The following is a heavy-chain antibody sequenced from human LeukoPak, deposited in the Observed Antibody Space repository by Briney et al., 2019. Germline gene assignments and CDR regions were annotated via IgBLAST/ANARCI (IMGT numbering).Heavy chain of an antibody. D-gene: IGHD1-26*01. V-gene: IGHV4-34*01. Sequence: SETLSLTCNVYGGSFSGYYWSWIRQPPGKGLEWIGEIDHSETTTYIASLKSRVAISLDKSNNQFSLRLTSVTAADTAIYFCVREEMPGKSDYWGQGTLVTVSS. CDR3: VREEMPGKSDY. J-gene: IGHJ4*02. CDR1: GGSFSGYY. CDR2: IDHSETT.